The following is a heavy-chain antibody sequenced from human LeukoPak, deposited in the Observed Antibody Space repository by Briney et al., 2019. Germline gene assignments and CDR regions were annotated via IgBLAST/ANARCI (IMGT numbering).Heavy chain of an antibody. Sequence: GGSLRLSCAASGFTFSNYWMHWVRQAPGKGLVWVSRIYRDGTGTVYAGSVKGRFTISRDNAKNSLYLQMNSLRAADTAVYYCAREARGYSYGARYDIDYWGQGTLVTVSS. D-gene: IGHD5-18*01. CDR1: GFTFSNYW. V-gene: IGHV3-74*01. CDR3: AREARGYSYGARYDIDY. J-gene: IGHJ4*02. CDR2: IYRDGTGT.